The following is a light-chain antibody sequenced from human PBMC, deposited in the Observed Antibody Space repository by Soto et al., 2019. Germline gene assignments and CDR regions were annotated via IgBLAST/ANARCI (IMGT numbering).Light chain of an antibody. CDR3: QQRSNWPLT. CDR1: QSVSSY. CDR2: DAS. V-gene: IGKV3-11*01. Sequence: EIVLTQSPATLSLSPGERATLSCRASQSVSSYLACYQQKPGQAPRLLIYDASNRATGIPARFSGSGSGTDFTLTISSLEPEDFAVYYCQQRSNWPLTCGPGTKADIQ. J-gene: IGKJ3*01.